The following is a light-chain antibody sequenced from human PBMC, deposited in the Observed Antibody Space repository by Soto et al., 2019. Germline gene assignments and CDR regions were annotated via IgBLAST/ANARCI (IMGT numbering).Light chain of an antibody. CDR2: EVN. J-gene: IGLJ1*01. V-gene: IGLV2-14*01. Sequence: QSALTQPASVSGSPGQSITISCTGTSSDVGGYDYVSWYQLHPGKAPKLMVFEVNNRPSGVSYRFSGSMSGNTASLTISGLQAEDEADYFCSSYSISTAYLFGTGTKLTVL. CDR3: SSYSISTAYL. CDR1: SSDVGGYDY.